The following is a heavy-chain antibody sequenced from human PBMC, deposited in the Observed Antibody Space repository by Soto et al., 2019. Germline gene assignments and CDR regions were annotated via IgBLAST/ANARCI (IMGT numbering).Heavy chain of an antibody. CDR3: ARGQRFSDWFDP. CDR2: IYSSGST. J-gene: IGHJ5*02. D-gene: IGHD3-3*01. Sequence: SETLSLTCTVSGSAISGYYWTWIRQPAGKGLEWIGRIYSSGSTKYNPSLKSRVTMSLDTSKNQFSLRLSSVTAADTAVYYCARGQRFSDWFDPWGQGTLVTVSS. V-gene: IGHV4-4*07. CDR1: GSAISGYY.